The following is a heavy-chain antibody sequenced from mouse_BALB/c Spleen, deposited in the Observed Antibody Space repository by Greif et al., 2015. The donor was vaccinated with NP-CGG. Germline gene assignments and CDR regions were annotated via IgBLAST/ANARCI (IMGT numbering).Heavy chain of an antibody. CDR3: TRYGFYAMDY. CDR2: INPGNGGT. V-gene: IGHV1S81*02. CDR1: GYTFTSYY. Sequence: QVQLKQSGAELVKPGASVKLSCKASGYTFTSYYMYWVKQRPGQGLEWIGEINPGNGGTNFNEKFKSKATLTVDKSSSTAYMQLSSLTSEDSAVYYCTRYGFYAMDYWGQGTSVTVSS. D-gene: IGHD2-10*02. J-gene: IGHJ4*01.